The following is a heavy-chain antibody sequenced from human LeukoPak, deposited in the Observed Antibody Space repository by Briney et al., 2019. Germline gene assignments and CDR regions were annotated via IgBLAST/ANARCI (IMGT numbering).Heavy chain of an antibody. CDR2: ISSSSSRI. V-gene: IGHV3-48*02. CDR1: GFTFSSYS. J-gene: IGHJ4*02. D-gene: IGHD3-10*01. CDR3: AGDYEGLVWFGKLSY. Sequence: GGSLRLSCAASGFTFSSYSMNWVRQAPGKGLEWVSYISSSSSRIYYADSVKGRFTISRDNAKNSLYLQMNSLRDEDTAVYYCAGDYEGLVWFGKLSYWGQGTLVTVSS.